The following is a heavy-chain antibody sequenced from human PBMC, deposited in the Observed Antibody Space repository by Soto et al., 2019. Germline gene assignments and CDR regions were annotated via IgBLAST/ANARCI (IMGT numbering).Heavy chain of an antibody. D-gene: IGHD5-18*01. CDR3: ARARRGYRYGWNYYYGMDV. CDR1: GGTFSSYA. V-gene: IGHV1-69*13. CDR2: IIPIFGTA. Sequence: EASVKVSCKASGGTFSSYAISWVRQAPGQGLEWMGGIIPIFGTANYAQKFQGRVTITADESTSTAYMELSSLRSEDTAVYYCARARRGYRYGWNYYYGMDVWGQGTTVTVSS. J-gene: IGHJ6*02.